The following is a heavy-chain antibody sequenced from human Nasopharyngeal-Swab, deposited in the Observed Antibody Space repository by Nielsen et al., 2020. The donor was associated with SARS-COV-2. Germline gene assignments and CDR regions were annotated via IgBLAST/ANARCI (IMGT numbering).Heavy chain of an antibody. D-gene: IGHD3-3*01. CDR2: INTNTGNP. J-gene: IGHJ4*02. V-gene: IGHV7-4-1*02. CDR1: GYTFTSYA. CDR3: ARVKRSITIFGVVIEYYFDY. Sequence: ASVKVSCKASGYTFTSYAMKWVRQAPGQGLEWMGWINTNTGNPTYAQGFTGRFVFSLDTSVSTAYLQISSLKAEDTAVYYCARVKRSITIFGVVIEYYFDYWGQGTLVTVSS.